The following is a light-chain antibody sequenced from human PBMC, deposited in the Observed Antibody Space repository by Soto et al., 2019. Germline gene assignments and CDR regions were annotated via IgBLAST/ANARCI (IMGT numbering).Light chain of an antibody. V-gene: IGKV1-39*01. CDR1: QTVSTY. CDR2: ATS. J-gene: IGKJ1*01. CDR3: QQTYTTPRT. Sequence: DTQMTQSPSSLSASVGDRISITCRASQTVSTYLNWYQQKPGKAPTLLISATSTLQSGVPSRFSGSGSGTEFTLTSTSLQPEDFATYYCQQTYTTPRTFGQGTKVAIK.